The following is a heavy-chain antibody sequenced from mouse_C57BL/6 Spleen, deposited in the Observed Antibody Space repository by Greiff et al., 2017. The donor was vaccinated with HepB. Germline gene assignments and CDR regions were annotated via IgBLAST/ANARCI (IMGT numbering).Heavy chain of an antibody. CDR3: TRKGYDYPFAY. Sequence: VQLVESGAELVRPGASVTLSCKASGYTFTDYEMHWVKQTPVHGLEWIGAIDPDTGGTAYNQKFKGKAILTADKSSSTAYMELRSLTSEDSAVYYCTRKGYDYPFAYWGQGTLVTVSA. CDR1: GYTFTDYE. V-gene: IGHV1-15*01. J-gene: IGHJ3*01. CDR2: IDPDTGGT. D-gene: IGHD2-4*01.